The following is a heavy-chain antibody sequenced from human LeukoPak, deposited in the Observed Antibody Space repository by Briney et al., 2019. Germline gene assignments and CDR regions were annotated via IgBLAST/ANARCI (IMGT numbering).Heavy chain of an antibody. Sequence: GGSLRLSCAASGFTFSSYSMNWVRQAPGKGLEWVSSISSSSSYIYYADSVKGRFTISRDNAKNSLYLQMNSLRAEDTAVYYCARGLSRDKRYSSSRYWGQGTLVTVSS. CDR1: GFTFSSYS. V-gene: IGHV3-21*01. CDR3: ARGLSRDKRYSSSRY. CDR2: ISSSSSYI. D-gene: IGHD6-13*01. J-gene: IGHJ4*02.